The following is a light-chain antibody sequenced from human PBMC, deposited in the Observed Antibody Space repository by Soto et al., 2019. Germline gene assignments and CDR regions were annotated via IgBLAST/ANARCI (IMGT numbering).Light chain of an antibody. V-gene: IGLV1-51*01. CDR1: SSNIGNNY. Sequence: QSVLTQPPSVSAAPGQTVTISCSGSSSNIGNNYVSWYRQLPGTAPKLLIYDNNKRPSGIPDRFSGSKSGTSATLGITGLQTGDEADYYCGTWDSSLSANVFGGGTKLTVL. J-gene: IGLJ2*01. CDR2: DNN. CDR3: GTWDSSLSANV.